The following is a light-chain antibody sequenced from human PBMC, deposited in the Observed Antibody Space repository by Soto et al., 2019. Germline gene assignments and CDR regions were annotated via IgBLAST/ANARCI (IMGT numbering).Light chain of an antibody. V-gene: IGLV2-11*01. Sequence: QSALIQPPSVSESPGQSVIISCTGTSNDVGSFDSVSWCQHHPGTVPRPMIYNVDVRPSGVPDHFSGSNSGNTATLTISGTLAMDEADYYCQAWDSGSPVVFGGGTKLTVL. CDR2: NVD. J-gene: IGLJ2*01. CDR3: QAWDSGSPVV. CDR1: SNDVGSFDS.